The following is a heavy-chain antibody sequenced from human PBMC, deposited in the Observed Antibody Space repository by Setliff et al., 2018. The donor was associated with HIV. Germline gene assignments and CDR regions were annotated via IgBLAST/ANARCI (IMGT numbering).Heavy chain of an antibody. Sequence: PGGSLRLSCAASGFTFSDYYMSWIRQAPGKGLEWVSYISSSGSTIYYADSVKGRFTISRDNAKNSLYLQMNSLRVDDTAVYYCVRDSARPGGITPPWGQGTLVTVS. D-gene: IGHD3-16*01. CDR1: GFTFSDYY. J-gene: IGHJ5*02. CDR2: ISSSGSTI. V-gene: IGHV3-11*01. CDR3: VRDSARPGGITPP.